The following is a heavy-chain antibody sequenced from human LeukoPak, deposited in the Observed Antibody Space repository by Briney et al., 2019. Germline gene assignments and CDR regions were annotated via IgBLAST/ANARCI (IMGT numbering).Heavy chain of an antibody. CDR3: VKQRGIYLDFDY. CDR1: GFTFSSHA. Sequence: PGGSLRLSCAASGFTFSSHAMSWVRQAPGKGLEWVSAIIGSGGYTYHADSVKGRFTISRDNSKNTLSLQMDSLRAEDTAVYYCVKQRGIYLDFDYRGQGTLVTVSS. V-gene: IGHV3-23*01. CDR2: IIGSGGYT. J-gene: IGHJ4*02. D-gene: IGHD1-26*01.